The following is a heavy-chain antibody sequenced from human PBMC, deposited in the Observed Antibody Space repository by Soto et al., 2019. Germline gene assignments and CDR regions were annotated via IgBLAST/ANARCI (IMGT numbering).Heavy chain of an antibody. V-gene: IGHV1-69*06. CDR1: GGTFSSYA. CDR2: IIPIFGTA. J-gene: IGHJ6*02. CDR3: ARGNRPIFGVPAPPYSYYGMAA. Sequence: SVKVSCKASGGTFSSYAISWVRQAPGQGLEWMGGIIPIFGTANYAQKFQGRVTITADKSTSTASMELTSLRSEDTAVYYCARGNRPIFGVPAPPYSYYGMAAWGQGTPVTVS. D-gene: IGHD3-3*01.